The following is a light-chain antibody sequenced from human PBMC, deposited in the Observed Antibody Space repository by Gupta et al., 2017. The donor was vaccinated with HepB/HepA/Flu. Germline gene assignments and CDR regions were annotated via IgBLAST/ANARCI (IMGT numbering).Light chain of an antibody. CDR2: EAF. V-gene: IGKV3D-20*01. CDR3: QHDGSSLRGT. J-gene: IGKJ1*01. CDR1: QGVSSGY. Sequence: EIVLTQSPATLSLSPGERATLSCGASQGVSSGYIAWYQQKPGLAPKLLIHEAFIRATGIPDRFSGSGSGTDFTLTISRREPEDFAVYYCQHDGSSLRGTFGQGTKVEIK.